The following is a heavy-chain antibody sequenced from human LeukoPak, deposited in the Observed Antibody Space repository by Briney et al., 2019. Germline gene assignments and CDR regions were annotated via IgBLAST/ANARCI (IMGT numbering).Heavy chain of an antibody. J-gene: IGHJ4*02. CDR2: ISSSSSYI. CDR3: ARIDFWSGYPSYFDY. D-gene: IGHD3-3*01. CDR1: GFTFSSYS. V-gene: IGHV3-21*01. Sequence: PGGSLRLSCAASGFTFSSYSMNWVRQAPGKELEWVSSISSSSSYIYYADSVKGRFTISRDNAKNSLYLQMNSLRAEDTAVYYCARIDFWSGYPSYFDYWGQGTLVTVSS.